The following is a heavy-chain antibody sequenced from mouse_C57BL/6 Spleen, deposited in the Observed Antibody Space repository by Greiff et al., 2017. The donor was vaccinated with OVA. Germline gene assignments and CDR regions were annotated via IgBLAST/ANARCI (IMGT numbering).Heavy chain of an antibody. J-gene: IGHJ3*01. CDR3: AGAYYSNSGFAY. D-gene: IGHD2-5*01. V-gene: IGHV5-17*01. CDR2: ISSGSSTI. CDR1: GFTFSDYG. Sequence: EVQRVESGGGLVKPGGSLKLSCAASGFTFSDYGMHWVRQAPEKGLEWVAYISSGSSTIYYADTVKGRFTISRDNAKNTLFLQMTSLRSEDTAMYYCAGAYYSNSGFAYWGQGTLVTVSA.